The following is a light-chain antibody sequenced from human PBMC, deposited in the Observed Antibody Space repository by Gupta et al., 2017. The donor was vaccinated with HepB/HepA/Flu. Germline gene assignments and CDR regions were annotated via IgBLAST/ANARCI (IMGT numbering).Light chain of an antibody. Sequence: DIQMTQSPSSLSASVGDRVTITCRASQSISSYLNWYQQKPGKAPKLLIYAASSLQSGVPSRVSGSGSGTDFTLTISSLQPEDFATYYCPKSYSKSGTFGQGTKVEIK. J-gene: IGKJ1*01. CDR2: AAS. CDR1: QSISSY. CDR3: PKSYSKSGT. V-gene: IGKV1-39*01.